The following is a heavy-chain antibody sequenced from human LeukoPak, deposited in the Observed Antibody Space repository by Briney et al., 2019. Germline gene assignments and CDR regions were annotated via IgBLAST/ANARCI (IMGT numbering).Heavy chain of an antibody. J-gene: IGHJ4*02. V-gene: IGHV3-30*18. D-gene: IGHD5-24*01. CDR3: AKDHGRDGYNFDY. Sequence: GRSLRLPCAASGFTFSSYGMHWVRQAPGKGLEWVAVISYDGSNKYYADSVKGRFTISRDNSKNTLYLQMNSLRAEDTAVYYCAKDHGRDGYNFDYWGQGTLVTVSS. CDR2: ISYDGSNK. CDR1: GFTFSSYG.